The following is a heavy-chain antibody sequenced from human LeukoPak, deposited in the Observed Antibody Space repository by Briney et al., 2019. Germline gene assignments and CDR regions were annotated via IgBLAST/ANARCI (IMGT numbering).Heavy chain of an antibody. CDR2: ISAYNGNT. J-gene: IGHJ4*02. Sequence: GSVKVSCKASGYTFTSYGISWVRQAPGQGLEWMGWISAYNGNTNYAQKLQGRVTMTTDTSTSTAYMELRSRRSDDTAVYYCARSARVVPAAIQVYWGQGTLVTASS. CDR3: ARSARVVPAAIQVY. CDR1: GYTFTSYG. V-gene: IGHV1-18*01. D-gene: IGHD2-2*02.